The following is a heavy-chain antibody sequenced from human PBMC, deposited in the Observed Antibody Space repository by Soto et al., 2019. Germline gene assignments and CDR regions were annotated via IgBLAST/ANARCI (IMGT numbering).Heavy chain of an antibody. CDR2: IYYRGNA. CDR3: ARLEGLATISYYFDF. D-gene: IGHD3-9*01. V-gene: IGHV4-39*01. CDR1: DDSINSDKYY. Sequence: SETLSLTCSVSDDSINSDKYYRCWTRQPPGKGLEWIGRIYYRGNAYYNPSLQTRVTISLDKSRSQFSLKLNSVTAADSAVYFCARLEGLATISYYFDFWGPGALVTVSS. J-gene: IGHJ4*02.